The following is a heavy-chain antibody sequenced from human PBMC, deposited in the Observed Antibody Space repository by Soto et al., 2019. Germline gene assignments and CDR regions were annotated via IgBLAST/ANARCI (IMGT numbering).Heavy chain of an antibody. V-gene: IGHV1-69*01. CDR2: IIPIFGTA. J-gene: IGHJ6*02. Sequence: QVQLVQSGAEVKKPGSSVKVSCKASGGTFSSYAISWVRQAPGQGLEWMGGIIPIFGTANYAQKFQGRVTITADEATSTAYMELSSLSSEDTAVYYCAMITLTMIVRSSRYYYGMEVWGRWTTVTVSS. CDR3: AMITLTMIVRSSRYYYGMEV. D-gene: IGHD3-22*01. CDR1: GGTFSSYA.